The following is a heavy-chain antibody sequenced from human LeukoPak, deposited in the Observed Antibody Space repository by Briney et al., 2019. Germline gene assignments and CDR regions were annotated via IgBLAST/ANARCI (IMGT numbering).Heavy chain of an antibody. CDR1: GGSIRNYY. D-gene: IGHD2-15*01. CDR2: IYYSGST. CDR3: ARAGCSGGSCYRGYYYYYMDV. Sequence: SETLSLTCTVSGGSIRNYYWSWIRQPPGKGLEWIGYIYYSGSTNYNPSLKSRVTISVDTSKNQFSLKLSSVTAADTAVYYCARAGCSGGSCYRGYYYYYMDVWGKGTTVTVSS. J-gene: IGHJ6*03. V-gene: IGHV4-59*01.